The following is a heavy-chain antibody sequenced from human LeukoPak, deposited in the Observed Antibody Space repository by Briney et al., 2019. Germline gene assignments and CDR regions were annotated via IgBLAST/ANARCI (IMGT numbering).Heavy chain of an antibody. J-gene: IGHJ4*02. D-gene: IGHD3-22*01. CDR1: GFSFSSYW. Sequence: GGSLRLSCAASGFSFSSYWMSWVRQAPGKGLEWVANIKYDGSAKYYGDSVKGRFTISRDNAKNSLYPQMNSLRAEDTAVYYCARDSSGYQWGQGTLVTVSS. V-gene: IGHV3-7*01. CDR3: ARDSSGYQ. CDR2: IKYDGSAK.